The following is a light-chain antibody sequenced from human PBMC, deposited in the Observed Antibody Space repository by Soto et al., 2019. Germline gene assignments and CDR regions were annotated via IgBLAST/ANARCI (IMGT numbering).Light chain of an antibody. CDR2: YDS. CDR1: NIGSKS. J-gene: IGLJ2*01. V-gene: IGLV3-21*04. Sequence: ELTQPPSVSVAPGKTARITCGGNNIGSKSVHWYQQKPGQAPVLVIYYDSDRPSGIPERFSGSNSGNTATLTISRVEAGDEADYYCQVWDSSSDLRVVFGGGTKLTVL. CDR3: QVWDSSSDLRVV.